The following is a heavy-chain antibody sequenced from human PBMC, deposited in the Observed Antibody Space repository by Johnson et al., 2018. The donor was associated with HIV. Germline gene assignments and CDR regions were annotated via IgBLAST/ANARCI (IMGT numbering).Heavy chain of an antibody. CDR3: ARVKGITVFGVVRPHGAFDI. CDR1: GFTVSSNY. D-gene: IGHD3-3*01. J-gene: IGHJ3*02. CDR2: IQSGGGT. V-gene: IGHV3-66*01. Sequence: EVQLVESGGGLVKPGGSLRLSCTASGFTVSSNYMSWVRQAPGTGLKWVAIIQSGGGTYHADSVKGRFTISRDNSKNTLYLQMNSLRVEDTAVYYCARVKGITVFGVVRPHGAFDIWGQGTMVTVSS.